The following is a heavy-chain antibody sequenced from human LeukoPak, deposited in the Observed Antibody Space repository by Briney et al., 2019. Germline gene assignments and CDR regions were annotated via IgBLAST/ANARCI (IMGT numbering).Heavy chain of an antibody. CDR1: GFTFDDYG. Sequence: GESLRLSCAASGFTFDDYGMSWVRQAPGKGLEWVSGINWNGGSTGYADSVKGRFTISRDNAKNSMYLQMNSLRAEDTALYYCARVDMTSAYMDVWGKGTTVTVSS. CDR3: ARVDMTSAYMDV. V-gene: IGHV3-20*04. CDR2: INWNGGST. D-gene: IGHD3-9*01. J-gene: IGHJ6*03.